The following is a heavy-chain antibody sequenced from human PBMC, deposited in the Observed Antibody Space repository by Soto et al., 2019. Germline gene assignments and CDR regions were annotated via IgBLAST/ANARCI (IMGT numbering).Heavy chain of an antibody. J-gene: IGHJ4*02. CDR3: ARVYLVDYEGYFDS. D-gene: IGHD4-17*01. V-gene: IGHV1-18*01. CDR2: ISAYNGNT. CDR1: GYTFTSYG. Sequence: ASVKVSCKASGYTFTSYGISWVRQAPGQGLEWMGRISAYNGNTNYAQKLQGRVTMTTDTSTSTAYMELRSLRSDDTAVYYCARVYLVDYEGYFDSWGQGTLVTVSS.